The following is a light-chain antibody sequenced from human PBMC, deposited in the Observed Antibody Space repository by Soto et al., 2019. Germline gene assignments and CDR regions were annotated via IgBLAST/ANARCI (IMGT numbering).Light chain of an antibody. V-gene: IGLV2-8*01. Sequence: QSALTQPPSASGSPGPSVTISCTGTSSDVGGYNYVSWYQQHPDKAPKLMIYEVSKRPSGVPDRFSGSKSGNTASLTVSGLQTEDEADYYCSSYAGSNMVFGGGAKLTVL. CDR2: EVS. CDR3: SSYAGSNMV. J-gene: IGLJ2*01. CDR1: SSDVGGYNY.